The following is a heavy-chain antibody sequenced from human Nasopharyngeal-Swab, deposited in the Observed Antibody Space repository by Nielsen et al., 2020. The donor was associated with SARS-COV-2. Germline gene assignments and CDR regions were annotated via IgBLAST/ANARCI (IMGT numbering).Heavy chain of an antibody. J-gene: IGHJ4*02. Sequence: SETLSLTCAVYGAFFSVYDWSWIRQPPGKGLEWIGEINHSGSTNYNPSLKSRVTISVDTSKNQFSLKLSSVTAADTAVYYCARRVTSFTMIVVVMTGGISYFDYWSQGILVTVSS. CDR2: INHSGST. V-gene: IGHV4-34*01. CDR1: GAFFSVYD. CDR3: ARRVTSFTMIVVVMTGGISYFDY. D-gene: IGHD3-22*01.